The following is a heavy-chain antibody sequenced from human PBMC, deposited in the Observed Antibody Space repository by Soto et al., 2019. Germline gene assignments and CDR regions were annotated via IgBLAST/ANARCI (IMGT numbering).Heavy chain of an antibody. J-gene: IGHJ5*02. V-gene: IGHV1-18*01. CDR2: ISAYNGNT. Sequence: ASVKVSCTACGYSFTSYGISWVRQAPGQGLEWMGWISAYNGNTNYAQKLQGRVTMTTDTSTSTAYMELRSLRSDDTAVYYCARGGRSTNWFDPWGQGTLVTVSS. CDR1: GYSFTSYG. CDR3: ARGGRSTNWFDP.